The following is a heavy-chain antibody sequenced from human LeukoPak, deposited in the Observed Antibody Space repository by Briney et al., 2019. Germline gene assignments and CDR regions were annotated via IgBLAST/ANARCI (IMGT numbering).Heavy chain of an antibody. V-gene: IGHV4-4*07. Sequence: SETLSLTCTVSGGSISSYYWSWLRQPAGKGLEWIGRIYTSGSTNYNPSLKSRVTMSVDTSKNQFSLKLSSVTAADTAVYYCAREGTPGCGGDCSALDYWGQGTLVTVSS. D-gene: IGHD2-21*02. J-gene: IGHJ4*02. CDR1: GGSISSYY. CDR2: IYTSGST. CDR3: AREGTPGCGGDCSALDY.